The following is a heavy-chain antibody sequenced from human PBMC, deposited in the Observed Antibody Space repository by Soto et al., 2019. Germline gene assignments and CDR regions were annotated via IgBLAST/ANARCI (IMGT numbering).Heavy chain of an antibody. J-gene: IGHJ4*02. Sequence: SETLSLTCAVYGGSFSGYYWSWIRQPPEKGLEWIGEINHSGSTNYNPSLKSRVTISVDTSKNQFSLKLSSVTAADTAVYYCARRFGELDPYYLDYWGQGTLVTVSS. V-gene: IGHV4-34*01. D-gene: IGHD3-10*01. CDR2: INHSGST. CDR1: GGSFSGYY. CDR3: ARRFGELDPYYLDY.